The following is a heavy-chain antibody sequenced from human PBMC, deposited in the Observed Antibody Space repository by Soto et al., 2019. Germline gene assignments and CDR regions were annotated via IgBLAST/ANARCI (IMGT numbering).Heavy chain of an antibody. CDR1: GFTFRSYG. CDR2: ITYDGSIK. CDR3: ANSEYSRYKNIDV. J-gene: IGHJ6*02. Sequence: GGSLRLSCAASGFTFRSYGMHWVRQAPGRGLEWVALITYDGSIKYYADSVRGRFTISRDNSKNTLYLQMNSLRAEDTAVYYCANSEYSRYKNIDVWGQGTTVTVSS. V-gene: IGHV3-30*18. D-gene: IGHD5-18*01.